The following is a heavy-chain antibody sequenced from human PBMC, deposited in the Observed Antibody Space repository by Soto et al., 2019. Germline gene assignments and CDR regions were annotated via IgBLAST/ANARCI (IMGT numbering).Heavy chain of an antibody. CDR2: IRSKSYGETT. V-gene: IGHV3-49*03. CDR1: GFTFGDYT. D-gene: IGHD2-2*01. CDR3: ASTPILEVPAAVPSY. Sequence: EVQLVESGGGLVQPGRSLRLSCTASGFTFGDYTMSWFRQAPGKGLQWVGFIRSKSYGETTEYAASVKGRFTISRDDSTRIVNLQMNSMKTGDTAVYYCASTPILEVPAAVPSYWGKGAMITVSS. J-gene: IGHJ4*02.